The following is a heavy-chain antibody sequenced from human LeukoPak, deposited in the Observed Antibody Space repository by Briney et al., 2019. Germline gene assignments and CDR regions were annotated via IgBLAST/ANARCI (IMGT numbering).Heavy chain of an antibody. CDR1: GASMRSETHY. D-gene: IGHD2-2*01. Sequence: SQTLSLTCNVSGASMRSETHYWSWLRQHPGKGPEWIAYIYYTAGAYYNPSLESRVSISLDASENQFSLKLSSVTAADAAVYYCARGRRELKYAPDYWGQGTLVTVSS. V-gene: IGHV4-31*03. CDR2: IYYTAGA. CDR3: ARGRRELKYAPDY. J-gene: IGHJ4*02.